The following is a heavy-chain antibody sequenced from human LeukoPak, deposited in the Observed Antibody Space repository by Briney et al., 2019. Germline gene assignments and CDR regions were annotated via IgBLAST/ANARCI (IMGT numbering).Heavy chain of an antibody. V-gene: IGHV3-23*01. CDR2: VSGSGGIT. D-gene: IGHD1-26*01. CDR3: AKGWVVGTTGYYYYMDV. J-gene: IGHJ6*03. CDR1: GFTFTMFG. Sequence: GSLRLSCAASGFTFTMFGMNWVRQAPGKGLEWVSGVSGSGGITYYADSVKGRFTISRDNSKNTLYLQMNSLRAEDTAVYYCAKGWVVGTTGYYYYMDVWGKGTTVTVSS.